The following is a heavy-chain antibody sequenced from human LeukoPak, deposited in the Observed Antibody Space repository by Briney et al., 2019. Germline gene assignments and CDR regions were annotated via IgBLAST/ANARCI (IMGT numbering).Heavy chain of an antibody. CDR3: ARVTYDYVWGSYRYRGYFDY. J-gene: IGHJ4*02. CDR1: GLRFSDLW. CDR2: IKQDGSEK. D-gene: IGHD3-16*02. Sequence: GGSLRLSCTASGLRFSDLWMHWVRQAPGKGLEWVANIKQDGSEKYYVDSVKGRFTISRDNAKNSLYLQMNSLRAEDTAVYYCARVTYDYVWGSYRYRGYFDYWGQGTLVTVSS. V-gene: IGHV3-7*01.